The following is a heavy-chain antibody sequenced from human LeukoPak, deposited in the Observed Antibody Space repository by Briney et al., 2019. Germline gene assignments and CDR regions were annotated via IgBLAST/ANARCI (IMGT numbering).Heavy chain of an antibody. J-gene: IGHJ3*02. V-gene: IGHV3-11*04. CDR2: ISSSGSTI. CDR3: ARQGSPGGYNWNSGQAFDI. CDR1: GFTFSDYY. Sequence: GGSLRLSCAASGFTFSDYYMSWIRQAPGKGLEWVSYISSSGSTIYYADSVKGRFTISRDNAKNSLYLQMNSLRAENTAVYYCARQGSPGGYNWNSGQAFDIWGQGTMVTVSS. D-gene: IGHD1-7*01.